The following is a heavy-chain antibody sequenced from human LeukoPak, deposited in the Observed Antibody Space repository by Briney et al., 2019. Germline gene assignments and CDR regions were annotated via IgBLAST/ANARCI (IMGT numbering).Heavy chain of an antibody. D-gene: IGHD3-3*01. Sequence: SETLSLTCTVSGGSISSSSYYWGWIRQPPGKGLEWIGSIYYSGSTYYNPSLKSRVTISVDTSKNQFSLKLSSVTAADTAVYYCARSYYDFWSGSTYNWLDPWGQGTLVTVSS. CDR3: ARSYYDFWSGSTYNWLDP. V-gene: IGHV4-39*01. CDR1: GGSISSSSYY. J-gene: IGHJ5*02. CDR2: IYYSGST.